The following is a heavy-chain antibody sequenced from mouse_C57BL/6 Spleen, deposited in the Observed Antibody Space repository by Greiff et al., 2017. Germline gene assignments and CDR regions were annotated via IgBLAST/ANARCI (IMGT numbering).Heavy chain of an antibody. CDR2: IYPGDGDT. Sequence: QVQLQQSGPELVKPGASVTISCKASGYAFSSSWMNWVKQRPGKGLEWIGRIYPGDGDTNYNGKFKGKATLTADKSSSTAYMQLRSLTSEDSAVDFCAGSGYGFAYWGQGTLVTVSA. V-gene: IGHV1-82*01. J-gene: IGHJ3*01. CDR3: AGSGYGFAY. CDR1: GYAFSSSW. D-gene: IGHD3-2*02.